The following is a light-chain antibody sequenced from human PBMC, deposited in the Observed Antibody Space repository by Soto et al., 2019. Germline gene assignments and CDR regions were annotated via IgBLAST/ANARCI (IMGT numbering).Light chain of an antibody. CDR1: QSVSSN. CDR3: QQYNNWPPRT. Sequence: EIVMTQSPATLSVSPGERATLSCRASQSVSSNLAWYQQKPGQAPRLLIYGASTRAPGIPARFSGSGSGTEFTLTISSLQSEDFAVDYCQQYNNWPPRTFGQGTKVEIK. J-gene: IGKJ1*01. V-gene: IGKV3-15*01. CDR2: GAS.